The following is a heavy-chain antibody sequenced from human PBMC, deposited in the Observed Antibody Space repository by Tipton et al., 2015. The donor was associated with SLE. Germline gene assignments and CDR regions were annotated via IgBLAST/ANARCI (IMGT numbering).Heavy chain of an antibody. CDR3: ARDGSGYDSRVFDY. V-gene: IGHV4-59*01. CDR1: GGPISSYY. Sequence: TLSLTCTVSGGPISSYYWSWIRQPPGRGLEWIGYIYYSGSTNYNPSLKSRVTISVDTSKNQFSLKLSSVTAADTALYYCARDGSGYDSRVFDYWGQGTLVTVSS. D-gene: IGHD5-12*01. CDR2: IYYSGST. J-gene: IGHJ4*02.